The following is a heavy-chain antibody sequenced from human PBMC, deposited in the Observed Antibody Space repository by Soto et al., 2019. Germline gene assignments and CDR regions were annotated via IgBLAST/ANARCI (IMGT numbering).Heavy chain of an antibody. V-gene: IGHV5-10-1*01. CDR2: IDPSDSYT. CDR3: ARQYVTIFGVVTTDY. J-gene: IGHJ4*02. Sequence: ESLKIACKGSGYSFTSYWISCFLEMPGKGLEWMGRIDPSDSYTNYSPSFQGHVTISADKSISTAYLQWSSLKASDTAMYYCARQYVTIFGVVTTDYWGQGTLVTVSS. CDR1: GYSFTSYW. D-gene: IGHD3-3*01.